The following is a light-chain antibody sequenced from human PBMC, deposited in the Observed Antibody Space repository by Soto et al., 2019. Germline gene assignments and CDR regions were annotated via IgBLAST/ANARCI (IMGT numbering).Light chain of an antibody. CDR3: QQYSTLPHT. V-gene: IGKV3-20*01. CDR1: QSVTSRY. Sequence: ENVLTQSPGTLSLSPGEGATLSCRATQSVTSRYFAWYQQKPGQAPRLLIYGISSRATDIPDRFSGSGSGTDYTLTISRLEPEDFGVYYGQQYSTLPHTFGQGTKLEVK. J-gene: IGKJ2*01. CDR2: GIS.